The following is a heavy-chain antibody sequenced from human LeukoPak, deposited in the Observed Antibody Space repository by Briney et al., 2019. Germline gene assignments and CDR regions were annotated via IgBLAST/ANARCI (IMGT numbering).Heavy chain of an antibody. CDR1: GYTFTSYD. D-gene: IGHD1-14*01. CDR2: MNPNSGNT. V-gene: IGHV1-8*01. Sequence: ASVKVSCKASGYTFTSYDTNWVRQATGQGLEWMGWMNPNSGNTGYAQKFQGRVTMTRNTSISTAYMELSSLRSEDTAVYYCARGNPGGYYYYMDVWGKGTTVTVSS. CDR3: ARGNPGGYYYYMDV. J-gene: IGHJ6*03.